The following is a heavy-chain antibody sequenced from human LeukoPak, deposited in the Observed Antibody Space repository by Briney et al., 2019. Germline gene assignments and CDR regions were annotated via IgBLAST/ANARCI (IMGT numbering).Heavy chain of an antibody. D-gene: IGHD3-10*01. Sequence: GESLKISCETSGYSFTTYWIGWVRQMPGTGLEWVGAIYPGDSDTIYSPSFQGQVTISADKSVRTAYLQWNSLKASDSAMYYCAGQRGASGAVNWFDPWGQGTLVTVSS. CDR3: AGQRGASGAVNWFDP. CDR2: IYPGDSDT. V-gene: IGHV5-51*01. J-gene: IGHJ5*02. CDR1: GYSFTTYW.